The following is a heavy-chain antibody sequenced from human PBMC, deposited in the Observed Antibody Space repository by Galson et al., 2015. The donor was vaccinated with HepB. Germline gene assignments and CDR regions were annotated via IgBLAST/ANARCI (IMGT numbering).Heavy chain of an antibody. CDR1: GFTFSSYW. CDR3: ARGLGYSYGLDY. V-gene: IGHV3-74*01. Sequence: SLRLSCAASGFTFSSYWMHWVRQAPGKGLVWVSRINSDGSSTSYADSVKGRFTISRDNAKNTLYLQMNGLRAEDTAVYYCARGLGYSYGLDYWGQGTLVTVSS. D-gene: IGHD5-18*01. CDR2: INSDGSST. J-gene: IGHJ4*02.